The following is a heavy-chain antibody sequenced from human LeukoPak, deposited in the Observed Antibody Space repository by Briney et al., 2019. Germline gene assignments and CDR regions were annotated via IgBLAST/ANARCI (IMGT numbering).Heavy chain of an antibody. CDR1: GFTFSSYA. Sequence: GGSLRLSCAASGFTFSSYAMHWVRQAPGKGLEWVAVISYDGSNKYYADSVKGRFTISRDNSKNTLYLQINSLRAEDTAVYYCARDRDAFDIWGQGTMVTVSS. CDR3: ARDRDAFDI. CDR2: ISYDGSNK. V-gene: IGHV3-30*04. J-gene: IGHJ3*02.